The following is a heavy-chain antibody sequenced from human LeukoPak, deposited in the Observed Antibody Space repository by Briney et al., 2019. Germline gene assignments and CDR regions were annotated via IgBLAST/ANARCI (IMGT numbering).Heavy chain of an antibody. D-gene: IGHD6-13*01. V-gene: IGHV1-2*02. CDR2: INPNSGGT. CDR3: ARGFSTWYLSPYYLEY. CDR1: GYTFTGYY. Sequence: ASVKVSCKASGYTFTGYYMDWVRQAPGQGLEWMGRINPNSGGTNYAQKFQGRVTMTRDTSITTAYMELSRLRSDDTAVYYCARGFSTWYLSPYYLEYCGQGTPVTVSS. J-gene: IGHJ4*02.